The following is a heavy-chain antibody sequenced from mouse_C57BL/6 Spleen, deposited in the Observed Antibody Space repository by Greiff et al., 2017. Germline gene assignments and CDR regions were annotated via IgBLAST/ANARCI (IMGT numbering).Heavy chain of an antibody. CDR3: ATESDICSDYDAWSYYAMDD. CDR2: IYPRSGNT. D-gene: IGHD2-4*01. CDR1: GYTFTSYG. V-gene: IGHV1-81*01. J-gene: IGHJ4*01. Sequence: QVQLQQSGAELARPGASVKLSCKASGYTFTSYGISWVKQRTGQGLEWIGEIYPRSGNTYYNEKFKGKATLTADKSSSTAYMELRSLTSEDTTVYFGATESDICSDYDAWSYYAMDDWGKGTSVTVSS.